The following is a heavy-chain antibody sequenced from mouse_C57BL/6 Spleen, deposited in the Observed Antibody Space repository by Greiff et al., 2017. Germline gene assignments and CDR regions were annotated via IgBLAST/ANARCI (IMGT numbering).Heavy chain of an antibody. CDR3: ARWREYDDYAMDY. V-gene: IGHV1-81*01. CDR1: GYTFTSYG. D-gene: IGHD2-14*01. Sequence: QVQLQQSGAELVRPGASVKLSCKASGYTFTSYGISWVKQRTGQGLEWIGEIYPRSGNTYYNEKFKGKATLTADKSSSTAYMELRSLTSEDSAVYYGARWREYDDYAMDYWGQGTSVTVSS. J-gene: IGHJ4*01. CDR2: IYPRSGNT.